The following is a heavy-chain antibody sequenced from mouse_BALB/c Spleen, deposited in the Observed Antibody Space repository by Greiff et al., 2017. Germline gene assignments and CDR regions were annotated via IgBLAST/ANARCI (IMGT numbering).Heavy chain of an antibody. CDR1: GFTFTDYY. CDR2: IRNKANGYTT. J-gene: IGHJ1*01. D-gene: IGHD1-1*01. Sequence: EVKLVESGGGLVQPGGSLRLSCATSGFTFTDYYMSWVRQPPGKALEWLGFIRNKANGYTTEYSASVKGRFTISRDNSQSILYLQMNTLRAEDSATYYCARPPITTVHWYFDVWGAGTTVTVSS. CDR3: ARPPITTVHWYFDV. V-gene: IGHV7-3*02.